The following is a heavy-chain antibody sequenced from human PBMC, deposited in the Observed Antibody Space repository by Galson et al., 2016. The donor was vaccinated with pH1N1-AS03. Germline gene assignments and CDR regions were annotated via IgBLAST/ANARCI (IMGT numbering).Heavy chain of an antibody. V-gene: IGHV3-30*02. Sequence: SLRLSCAASGFVFSTSAIHWVRQSPGKGLEWVAFIRYDESIKNYGDSVKGRFSISRDNPTNTGYLEMNSLRAEDTAVYYCAKGEMGVDYWGQGTLVTVSS. CDR2: IRYDESIK. CDR1: GFVFSTSA. J-gene: IGHJ4*02. D-gene: IGHD5-24*01. CDR3: AKGEMGVDY.